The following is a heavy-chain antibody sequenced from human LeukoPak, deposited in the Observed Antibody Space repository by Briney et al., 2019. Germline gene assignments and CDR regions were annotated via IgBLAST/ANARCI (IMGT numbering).Heavy chain of an antibody. CDR3: AKGQKSFSSGSYDP. D-gene: IGHD1-26*01. J-gene: IGHJ5*02. V-gene: IGHV3-33*06. Sequence: TGGSLRLSCAASGFTFSSYGMHWVRQAPGKGLEWVALIWYDGSNKYYADSVKGRFTISRDNSKNTVYLQTNSLRAEDTAVYYCAKGQKSFSSGSYDPWGQGTLVTVSS. CDR2: IWYDGSNK. CDR1: GFTFSSYG.